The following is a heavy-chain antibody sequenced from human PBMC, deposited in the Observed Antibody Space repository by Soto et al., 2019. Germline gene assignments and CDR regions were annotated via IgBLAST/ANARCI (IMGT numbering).Heavy chain of an antibody. CDR3: AKDVRGLAYCGGDCHTPSLYYYGMDV. CDR2: ISYDGSNK. J-gene: IGHJ6*02. V-gene: IGHV3-30*18. Sequence: GGSLRLSCAASGFTFSSYGMHWVRQAPGKGLEWVAVISYDGSNKYYADSVKGRFTISRDNSKNTLYLQMNSLRAEDTAVYYCAKDVRGLAYCGGDCHTPSLYYYGMDVWGQGTTVTVSS. D-gene: IGHD2-21*02. CDR1: GFTFSSYG.